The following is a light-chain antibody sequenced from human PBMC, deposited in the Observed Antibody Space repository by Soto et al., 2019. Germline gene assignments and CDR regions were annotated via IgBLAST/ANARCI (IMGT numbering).Light chain of an antibody. CDR2: WAS. J-gene: IGKJ5*01. V-gene: IGKV4-1*01. Sequence: DIVMTQSPDSLAVSLGERATINCKSSQSVLYSPNNKNYLAWYQQKPGQPPKLIIYWASTRESGVPDRFSGSGSGTGFTLTISSLQAEDVAVYFCQQYYSTPITFGQGTRLEIK. CDR3: QQYYSTPIT. CDR1: QSVLYSPNNKNY.